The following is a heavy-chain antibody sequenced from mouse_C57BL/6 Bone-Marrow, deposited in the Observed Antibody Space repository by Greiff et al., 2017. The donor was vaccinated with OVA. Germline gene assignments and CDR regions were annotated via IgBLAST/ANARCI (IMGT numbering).Heavy chain of an antibody. CDR2: ISDGGSYT. J-gene: IGHJ2*01. Sequence: EVHVVESGGGLVKPGGSLTLSCAASGFTFSSYAMSWVRQTPEKRLEWVATISDGGSYTYYPANVKGRFTISRDTAKNNLYLQMSHLKSEDTAMYYCAGDNYWGQGTTVTVSA. V-gene: IGHV5-4*01. CDR3: AGDNY. CDR1: GFTFSSYA.